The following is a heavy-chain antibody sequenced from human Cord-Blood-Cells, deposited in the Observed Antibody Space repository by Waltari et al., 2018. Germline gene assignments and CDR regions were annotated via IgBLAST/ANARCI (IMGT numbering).Heavy chain of an antibody. CDR1: GGSISSYS. CDR3: ARLQGGSSWYDY. Sequence: QVQLQESGPGLVKPSETLSLTCTASGGSISSYSWSWIRQPPGKGLEWIGYIYYSGSTNYNPSLKSRVTISVDTSKNQFSLKLSSVTAADTAVYYCARLQGGSSWYDYWGQGTLVTVSS. V-gene: IGHV4-59*08. D-gene: IGHD6-13*01. J-gene: IGHJ4*02. CDR2: IYYSGST.